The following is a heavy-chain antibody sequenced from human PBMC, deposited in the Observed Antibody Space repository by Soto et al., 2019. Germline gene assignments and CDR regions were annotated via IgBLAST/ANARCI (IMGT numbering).Heavy chain of an antibody. Sequence: SETLSLTCTVSGGSVSNSNYYWGWIHQSPGKGLEWIGSVYYRGRSYSKSPVKSRVTISVDTSKNQFSLNLNSVTASDTAVYYCVSQRTSVLTQAYFDYWGPGALVTVSS. J-gene: IGHJ4*02. CDR2: VYYRGRS. D-gene: IGHD2-8*01. CDR3: VSQRTSVLTQAYFDY. V-gene: IGHV4-39*01. CDR1: GGSVSNSNYY.